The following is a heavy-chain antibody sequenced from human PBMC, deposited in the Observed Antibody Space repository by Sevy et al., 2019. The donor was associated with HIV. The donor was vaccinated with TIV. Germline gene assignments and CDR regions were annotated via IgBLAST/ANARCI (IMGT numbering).Heavy chain of an antibody. V-gene: IGHV3-30*03. CDR3: ARDTSYSTSS. D-gene: IGHD2-2*01. Sequence: GGSLRLSCAASGFTFTDHGMHWVRHTPGKGLEWVAAISYDGTNTYYVDSVEGRFTISRDNAKNTLYLQMNSLGAEDTAVYYCARDTSYSTSSWGQGTLVTVSS. J-gene: IGHJ4*02. CDR2: ISYDGTNT. CDR1: GFTFTDHG.